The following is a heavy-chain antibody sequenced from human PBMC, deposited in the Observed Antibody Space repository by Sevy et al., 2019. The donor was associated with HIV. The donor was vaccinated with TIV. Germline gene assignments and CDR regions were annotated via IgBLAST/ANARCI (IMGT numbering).Heavy chain of an antibody. D-gene: IGHD2-2*01. Sequence: SETLSLTCAVSGGSISSGGYSWSWMRQPPGKGLEWIGYIYHSGSTYYNPSLKSRVTISVDRSKNQFSLKLSSVTAADTAVYYCVRDGVPAAMGRWFDPWGQGTLVTVSS. CDR3: VRDGVPAAMGRWFDP. V-gene: IGHV4-30-2*01. CDR1: GGSISSGGYS. CDR2: IYHSGST. J-gene: IGHJ5*02.